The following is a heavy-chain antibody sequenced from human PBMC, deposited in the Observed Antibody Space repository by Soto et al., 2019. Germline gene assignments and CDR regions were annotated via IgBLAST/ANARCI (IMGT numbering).Heavy chain of an antibody. CDR3: GRDLWGYCGTDCYPLDV. CDR1: GGSISSYY. CDR2: MYNTGST. V-gene: IGHV4-59*01. J-gene: IGHJ6*02. Sequence: SETLSLTCTVSGGSISSYYWSWIRQTPRKGLEWIGYMYNTGSTVYNPSFKSRVTISVDTSKNQFSLKLNSVTAADTAVYYCGRDLWGYCGTDCYPLDVWGQGTTVTVSS. D-gene: IGHD2-21*02.